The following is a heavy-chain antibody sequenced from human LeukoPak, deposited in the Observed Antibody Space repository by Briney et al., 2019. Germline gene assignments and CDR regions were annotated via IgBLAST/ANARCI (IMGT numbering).Heavy chain of an antibody. Sequence: GGSLRLSCAASGSTFGNYYMSWVRQAPGKGLEWVSSISSSSSYIYYADSVKGRFTISRDNAKNSLHLQMNSLRAEDTAVYYCAKNYYDSSGLFDYWGQGTLVIVSS. D-gene: IGHD3-22*01. CDR2: ISSSSSYI. CDR1: GSTFGNYY. V-gene: IGHV3-21*01. J-gene: IGHJ4*02. CDR3: AKNYYDSSGLFDY.